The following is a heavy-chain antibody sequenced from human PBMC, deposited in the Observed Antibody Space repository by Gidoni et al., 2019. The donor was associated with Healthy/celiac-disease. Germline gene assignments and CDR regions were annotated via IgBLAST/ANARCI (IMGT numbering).Heavy chain of an antibody. V-gene: IGHV1-18*01. CDR2: ISAYNGIT. CDR1: GYTFTSYG. J-gene: IGHJ4*02. Sequence: QVQLVQSGAEVKKPGASVKVSCKASGYTFTSYGISWVRQAPGQGLEWMGWISAYNGITNYAQKLQDRVTMTTDTSTSTAYMELRSLRSDDTAVYYCARDRSTKMSAPDVPAGPSVDYWGQGTLVTVSS. CDR3: ARDRSTKMSAPDVPAGPSVDY. D-gene: IGHD2-2*01.